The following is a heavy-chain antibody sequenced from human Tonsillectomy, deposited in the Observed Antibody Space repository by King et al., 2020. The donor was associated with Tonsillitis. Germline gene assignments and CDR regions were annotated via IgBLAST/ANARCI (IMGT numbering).Heavy chain of an antibody. J-gene: IGHJ3*02. CDR2: IYTSGST. CDR1: GGSISSYY. V-gene: IGHV4-4*07. CDR3: ARDTGSVFGVVIIGLGAFDI. D-gene: IGHD3-3*02. Sequence: VQLQESGPGLVKPSETLSLTCTVSGGSISSYYWSWIRQPAGKGLEWIWRIYTSGSTNYNPSLKSRVTMSVDTSKNQFSLKLSSVTAADTAVYYCARDTGSVFGVVIIGLGAFDIWGQGTMVTVSS.